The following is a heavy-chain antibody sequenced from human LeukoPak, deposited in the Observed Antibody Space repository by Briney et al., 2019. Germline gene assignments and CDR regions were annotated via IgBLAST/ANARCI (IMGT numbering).Heavy chain of an antibody. D-gene: IGHD2-2*01. V-gene: IGHV3-23*01. CDR2: ISGSGGST. Sequence: GGSLRLSCAASGFTFSSYAMSWVRQAPGKGLEWVSAISGSGGSTYYADSVKGRFTVSRDNSKNTLYLQMNSLRAEDTAVYYCAKDPLTGYCSSTSCSNDYWGQGTLATVSS. CDR1: GFTFSSYA. CDR3: AKDPLTGYCSSTSCSNDY. J-gene: IGHJ4*02.